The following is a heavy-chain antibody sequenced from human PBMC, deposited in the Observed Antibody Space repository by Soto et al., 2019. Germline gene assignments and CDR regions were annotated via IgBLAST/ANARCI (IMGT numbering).Heavy chain of an antibody. Sequence: PGGSLRLSCSASGFTFSSYAMHWVRQAPGKGLEYVSAISSNGGSTYYADSVKGRFTISRDNSKNTLYLQMSSLRAEDTAVYYCVKAAYDSSGYYYVKGYYYYGMDVWGQGATVTVSS. CDR3: VKAAYDSSGYYYVKGYYYYGMDV. V-gene: IGHV3-64D*06. CDR1: GFTFSSYA. CDR2: ISSNGGST. J-gene: IGHJ6*02. D-gene: IGHD3-22*01.